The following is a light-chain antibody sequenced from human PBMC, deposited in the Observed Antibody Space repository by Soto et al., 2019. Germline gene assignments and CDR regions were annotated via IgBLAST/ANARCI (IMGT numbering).Light chain of an antibody. CDR1: SGSISSNY. CDR3: QSYDSSNQGVV. Sequence: NFMLTQPHSVSESPGKTVTISCTRSSGSISSNYVQGYQQRPGSSPTTVIYEDNQRPSGVPDRFSCSIDSSSNSASLTISGLKTEDEADYYCQSYDSSNQGVVFGGGTKVTVL. J-gene: IGLJ2*01. CDR2: EDN. V-gene: IGLV6-57*01.